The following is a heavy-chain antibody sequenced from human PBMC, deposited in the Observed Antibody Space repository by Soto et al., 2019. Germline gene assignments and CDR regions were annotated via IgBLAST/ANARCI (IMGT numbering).Heavy chain of an antibody. D-gene: IGHD2-15*01. Sequence: ASVKVSCKVSGYTLTELSMHWVRQAPGKGLEWMGGFDPEDGETIYAQKFQGRVTMTEDTSTDTAYMELSSLRSEDTAVYYCAKDSHVTDWFDPWGQGTLVTVSS. CDR1: GYTLTELS. V-gene: IGHV1-24*01. CDR2: FDPEDGET. J-gene: IGHJ5*02. CDR3: AKDSHVTDWFDP.